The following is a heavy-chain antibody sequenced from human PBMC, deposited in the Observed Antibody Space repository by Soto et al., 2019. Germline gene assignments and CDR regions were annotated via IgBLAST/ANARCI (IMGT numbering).Heavy chain of an antibody. J-gene: IGHJ4*02. CDR1: GGSISSYY. D-gene: IGHD4-17*01. CDR3: ARDRNGDYVFDY. Sequence: SETLSLTCTVSGGSISSYYWSWIRQPPGKGLEWIGYIYYSGSTNYNPSLKSRVTISVDTSKNQFSLKLSSVTAADTAVYYCARDRNGDYVFDYWGQGTLVTVSS. CDR2: IYYSGST. V-gene: IGHV4-59*01.